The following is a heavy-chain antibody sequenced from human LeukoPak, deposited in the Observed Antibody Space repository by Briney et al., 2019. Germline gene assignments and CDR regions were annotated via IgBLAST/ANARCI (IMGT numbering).Heavy chain of an antibody. CDR3: ANSKDSGIAVAGASVDY. V-gene: IGHV3-43*02. Sequence: GGSLRLSCAASGFTFDDYAIHWVRQAPGKGLEWVSLISGDGGSTYYADSVKGRFTISRDNSKNSLYLQMNSLRTEDTALYYCANSKDSGIAVAGASVDYWGQGTLVTVSS. D-gene: IGHD6-19*01. CDR1: GFTFDDYA. CDR2: ISGDGGST. J-gene: IGHJ4*02.